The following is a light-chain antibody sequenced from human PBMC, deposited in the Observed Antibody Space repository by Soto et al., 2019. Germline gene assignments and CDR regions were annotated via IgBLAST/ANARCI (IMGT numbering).Light chain of an antibody. Sequence: SCYSGSVGDRITITCRASQSISSYLNWYQQKPGKAPKLLIYAASSLQSGVPSRFSGSGSGTDFILTISSLQPEDFATYYCQQSYSTPITFGQGTRLEIK. J-gene: IGKJ5*01. CDR2: AAS. CDR1: QSISSY. CDR3: QQSYSTPIT. V-gene: IGKV1-39*01.